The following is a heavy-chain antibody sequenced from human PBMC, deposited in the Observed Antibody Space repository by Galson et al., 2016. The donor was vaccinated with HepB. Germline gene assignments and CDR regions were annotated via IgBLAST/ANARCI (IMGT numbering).Heavy chain of an antibody. CDR1: GYSFTSYW. D-gene: IGHD2-2*02. CDR2: INPADSDT. V-gene: IGHV5-51*03. Sequence: QSGADVKKLGESLKISCKGSGYSFTSYWIAWVRQMPGRGLEWMGFINPADSDTRYSPSFLGQVTISADKSISTAYLQWSSLKASDTAMYYCASIWRNWGQGTLVTVSS. J-gene: IGHJ4*02. CDR3: ASIWRN.